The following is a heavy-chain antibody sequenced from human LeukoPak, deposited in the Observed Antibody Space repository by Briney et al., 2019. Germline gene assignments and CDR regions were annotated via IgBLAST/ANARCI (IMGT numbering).Heavy chain of an antibody. CDR2: IVPMFVTP. J-gene: IGHJ6*03. Sequence: SVKVSCWASGGSFRSYAINWIRQAPGQGLEWMGRIVPMFVTPTYAHNFRDRLTISADESTFTAYMELFSLTSEDTAVYYCARGPYYYLDVWGKGTTVTVSS. CDR1: GGSFRSYA. V-gene: IGHV1-69*15. CDR3: ARGPYYYLDV.